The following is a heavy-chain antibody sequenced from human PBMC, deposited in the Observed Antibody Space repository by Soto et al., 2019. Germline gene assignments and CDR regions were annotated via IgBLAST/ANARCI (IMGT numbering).Heavy chain of an antibody. CDR1: GFTFSSYW. CDR2: IKQDGNEK. Sequence: EVQLVESGGGLVQPGGSLRLSCAASGFTFSSYWMSWVRQAPGKGLEWVANIKQDGNEKFYVDSVKGRFTISRDNAKNSLFWKKNSLKAEDTAVFYCAGEKSLAGESGGQGPRAAVPS. CDR3: AGEKSLAGES. V-gene: IGHV3-7*05. D-gene: IGHD1-26*01. J-gene: IGHJ4*02.